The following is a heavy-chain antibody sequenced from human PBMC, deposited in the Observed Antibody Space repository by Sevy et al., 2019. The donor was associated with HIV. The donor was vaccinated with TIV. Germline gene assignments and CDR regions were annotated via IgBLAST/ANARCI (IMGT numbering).Heavy chain of an antibody. J-gene: IGHJ4*02. CDR1: GFTFSSYA. V-gene: IGHV3-30-3*01. CDR2: ISYDGSNK. D-gene: IGHD2-8*01. CDR3: ARDDSGLLVCWIDY. Sequence: GGSLRLSCAASGFTFSSYAMHWVRQAPGKGLEWVAVISYDGSNKYYADSVKGRFTISRDNSKNTLYLQMNSLRAEDTAVYYCARDDSGLLVCWIDYWGQGTLVTVSS.